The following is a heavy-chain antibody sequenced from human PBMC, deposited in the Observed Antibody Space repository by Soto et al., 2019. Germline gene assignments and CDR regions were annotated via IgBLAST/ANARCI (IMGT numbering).Heavy chain of an antibody. CDR3: ARRGTRLEWLAYYYYYMDV. CDR1: GFTFSSYW. CDR2: INSDGSST. J-gene: IGHJ6*03. D-gene: IGHD3-3*01. V-gene: IGHV3-74*01. Sequence: GGSLRLSCAASGFTFSSYWMHWVRQAPGKGLVWVSRINSDGSSTSYADSVKGRFTISRDNAKNTLYLQMNSLRAEDTAVYYCARRGTRLEWLAYYYYYMDVWGKGTTVTVSS.